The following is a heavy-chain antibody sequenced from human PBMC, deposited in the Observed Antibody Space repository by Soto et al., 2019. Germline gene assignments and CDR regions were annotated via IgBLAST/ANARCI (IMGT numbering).Heavy chain of an antibody. V-gene: IGHV1-8*01. CDR2: MNPNSGNT. CDR1: GYTFTSYD. J-gene: IGHJ5*02. Sequence: QVQLVQSGAEVKKPGASVKVSCKASGYTFTSYDINWVRQATGQGLEWMGWMNPNSGNTGYAQKFQGRVTMTRNTSISTAYMELSSLRSEDTAVYYCASGGYCSGGSCYHNWFDPWGQGTLVTVSS. D-gene: IGHD2-15*01. CDR3: ASGGYCSGGSCYHNWFDP.